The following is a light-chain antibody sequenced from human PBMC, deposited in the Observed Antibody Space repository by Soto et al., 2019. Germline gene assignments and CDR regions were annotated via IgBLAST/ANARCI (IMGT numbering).Light chain of an antibody. V-gene: IGKV1-39*01. J-gene: IGKJ2*01. CDR3: QQSYRTPYT. CDR2: ASS. CDR1: QSIGRF. Sequence: DIQMTQSPSSLSASVGDRVTISCRASQSIGRFLHWYQQKPGKAPKLLIYASSTLQGGVPSSFSGSGSGTDFTLTISSLQPDDVATYFCQQSYRTPYTVGQGTKLDIK.